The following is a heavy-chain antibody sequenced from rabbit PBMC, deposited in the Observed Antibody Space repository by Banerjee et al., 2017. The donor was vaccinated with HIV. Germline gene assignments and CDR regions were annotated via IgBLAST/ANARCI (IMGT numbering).Heavy chain of an antibody. J-gene: IGHJ4*01. CDR2: IYAGKGST. D-gene: IGHD4-2*01. CDR3: ARNWEL. CDR1: GFSFSTKYV. Sequence: QEQLEESGGGLVKPEGSLTLTCKASGFSFSTKYVMCWVRQAPGKGLEWIGTIYAGKGSTDYASWAKGRFTISKTSATTVTLQMTSLTAADTATYFCARNWELWGPGTLVTVS. V-gene: IGHV1S45*01.